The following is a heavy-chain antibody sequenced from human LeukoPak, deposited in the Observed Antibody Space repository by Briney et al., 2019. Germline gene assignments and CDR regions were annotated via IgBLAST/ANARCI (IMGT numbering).Heavy chain of an antibody. Sequence: PSETLSLTCAVYGGSFSGYYWSWIRQPPGKGLEWIGEINHSGSTNYNPSLKSRVTISVDTSKNHFSLKLSSVTAADTAVYYCAVEPYCSGGSCYLPWGQGTLVTVSS. CDR1: GGSFSGYY. D-gene: IGHD2-15*01. CDR2: INHSGST. V-gene: IGHV4-34*01. CDR3: AVEPYCSGGSCYLP. J-gene: IGHJ5*02.